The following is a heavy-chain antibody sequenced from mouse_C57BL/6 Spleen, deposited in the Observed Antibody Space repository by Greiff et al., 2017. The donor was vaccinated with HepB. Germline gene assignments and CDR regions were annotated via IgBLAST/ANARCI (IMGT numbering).Heavy chain of an antibody. CDR1: GYTFTNYW. Sequence: VKVVESGAELVRPGTSVKMSCKASGYTFTNYWIGWAKQRPGHGLEWIGDIYPGGGYTNYNEKFKGKATLTADKSSSTAYMQFSSLTSEDSAIYYCARYGNYFFDYWGQGTTLTVSS. CDR2: IYPGGGYT. J-gene: IGHJ2*01. D-gene: IGHD1-1*01. CDR3: ARYGNYFFDY. V-gene: IGHV1-63*01.